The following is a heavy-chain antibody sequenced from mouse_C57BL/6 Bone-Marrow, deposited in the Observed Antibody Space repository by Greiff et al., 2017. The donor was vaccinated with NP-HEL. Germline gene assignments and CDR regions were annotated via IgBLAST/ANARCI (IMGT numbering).Heavy chain of an antibody. J-gene: IGHJ1*03. CDR2: ISSGGSYT. Sequence: EVQVVESGGDLVKPGGSLKLSCAASGFTFSSYGMSWVRQTPDKRLEWVATISSGGSYTYYPDSVKGRFTISRDNAKNTLYLQMSSLKSEDTAMYYCARHGYYWYFDVWGTGTTVTVSS. V-gene: IGHV5-6*01. CDR3: ARHGYYWYFDV. CDR1: GFTFSSYG. D-gene: IGHD2-2*01.